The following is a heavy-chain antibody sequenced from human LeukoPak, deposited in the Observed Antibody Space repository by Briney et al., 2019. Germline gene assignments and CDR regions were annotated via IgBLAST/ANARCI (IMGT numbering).Heavy chain of an antibody. CDR2: ISSSSSYI. Sequence: TTGGSLRLSCAASGFTFSSYSMNWVRQAPGKGLEWVSSISSSSSYIYYADSVKGRFTISRDNARNSLYLQMNSLRVEDTAVYFCARGYNSALDYWGQGVLVTVSS. J-gene: IGHJ4*02. CDR3: ARGYNSALDY. D-gene: IGHD6-19*01. CDR1: GFTFSSYS. V-gene: IGHV3-21*01.